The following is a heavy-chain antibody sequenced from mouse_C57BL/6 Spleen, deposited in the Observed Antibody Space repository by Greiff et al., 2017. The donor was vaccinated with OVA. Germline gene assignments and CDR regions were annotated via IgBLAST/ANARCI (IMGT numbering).Heavy chain of an antibody. Sequence: VQRVESGAELVRPGASVKLSCKASGYTFTDYYINWVKQRPGQGLEWIARIYPGSGNTYYNEKFKGKATLTAEKSSSTAYMQLSSLTSEDSAVYFCARTFKYYFDYWGQGTTLTVSS. CDR1: GYTFTDYY. CDR2: IYPGSGNT. CDR3: ARTFKYYFDY. V-gene: IGHV1-76*01. J-gene: IGHJ2*01.